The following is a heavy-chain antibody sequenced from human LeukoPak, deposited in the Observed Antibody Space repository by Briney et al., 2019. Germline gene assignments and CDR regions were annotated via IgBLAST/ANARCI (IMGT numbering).Heavy chain of an antibody. V-gene: IGHV4-59*12. J-gene: IGHJ4*02. CDR2: IYSSGST. Sequence: PSETLSLTCNVSGGSIRGYYWSWIRQPPGKGLEWIGYIYSSGSTNYNPSLKSRVTISVDTYNNQFSLKLSSVTAAYTAVYYCASFGNYDYVWGSYRYTGTHYFDYWGQGTLVTVSS. D-gene: IGHD3-16*02. CDR3: ASFGNYDYVWGSYRYTGTHYFDY. CDR1: GGSIRGYY.